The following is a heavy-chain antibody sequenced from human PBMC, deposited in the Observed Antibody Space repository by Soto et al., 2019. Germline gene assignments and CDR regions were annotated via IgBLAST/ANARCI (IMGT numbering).Heavy chain of an antibody. CDR2: IYHSGST. D-gene: IGHD1-1*01. V-gene: IGHV4-30-2*01. J-gene: IGHJ5*02. Sequence: QLQLQESGSGLVKPSQTLSLTCAVSGGSISSGGYSWNWIRQPPGKGLEWIGYIYHSGSTYYNPFLKSRVTISVDKSKNQFSLKLNTVTAADTAVYYCARDQLEGNWFDPWRQGNLVTVSS. CDR1: GGSISSGGYS. CDR3: ARDQLEGNWFDP.